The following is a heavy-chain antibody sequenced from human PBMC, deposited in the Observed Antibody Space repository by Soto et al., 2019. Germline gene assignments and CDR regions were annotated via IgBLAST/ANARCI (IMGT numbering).Heavy chain of an antibody. D-gene: IGHD2-2*01. CDR3: ETGLGYYYCSSWFGP. J-gene: IGHJ5*01. CDR2: VYYSGST. V-gene: IGHV4-59*01. CDR1: GGSISSYY. Sequence: SETLSLTCTVSGGSISSYYWSWIRQPPGKGLEWIGYVYYSGSTNYNPSLKSRVTISVDTSKNQFSLKLSSVTAADTAVYYCETGLGYYYCSSWFGPWGQGTLVTVSS.